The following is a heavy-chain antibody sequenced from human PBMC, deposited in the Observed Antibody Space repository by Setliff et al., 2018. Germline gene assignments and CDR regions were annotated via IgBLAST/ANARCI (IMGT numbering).Heavy chain of an antibody. J-gene: IGHJ4*02. CDR2: INTDGSST. CDR1: GFTFSSYW. Sequence: AGGSLRLSCAASGFTFSSYWMHWVRQAPGKGLVLVSRINTDGSSTSYADSVKGRFTISRDNAKNTLYLQMNSLRAEDTAVYYCARGPYYYDSSCYYYYWGQGTLVTVSS. D-gene: IGHD3-22*01. V-gene: IGHV3-74*01. CDR3: ARGPYYYDSSCYYYY.